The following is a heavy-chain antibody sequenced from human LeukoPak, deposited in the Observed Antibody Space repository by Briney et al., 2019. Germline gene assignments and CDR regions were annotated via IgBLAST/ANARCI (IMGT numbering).Heavy chain of an antibody. V-gene: IGHV1-69*13. D-gene: IGHD6-19*01. Sequence: EASVRVSCKASGGTFSSYAISWVRQAPGQGLEWMGGIIPIFGTANYAQKFQGRVTITADESTSTAYMELSSLRSEDTAVYYCARVLIAVAHHDAFDIWGQGTMVTVSS. CDR2: IIPIFGTA. CDR3: ARVLIAVAHHDAFDI. J-gene: IGHJ3*02. CDR1: GGTFSSYA.